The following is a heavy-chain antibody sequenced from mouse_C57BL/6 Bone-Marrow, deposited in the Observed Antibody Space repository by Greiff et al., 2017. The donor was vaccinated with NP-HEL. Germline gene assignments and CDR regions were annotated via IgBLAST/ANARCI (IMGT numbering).Heavy chain of an antibody. V-gene: IGHV1S137*01. CDR3: ARDGKAY. Sequence: VQLVESGAELVRPGVSVKISCKGSGYTFTDYAMHWVKQSHAKSLEWIGVISTYYGDASYNQKFKGKATMTVDKSSSTAYMELARLTSEDSAIYYCARDGKAYWGQGTTLTVSS. CDR2: ISTYYGDA. J-gene: IGHJ2*01. CDR1: GYTFTDYA.